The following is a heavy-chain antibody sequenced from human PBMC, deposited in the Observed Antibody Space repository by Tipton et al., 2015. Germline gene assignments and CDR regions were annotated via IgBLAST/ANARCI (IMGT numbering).Heavy chain of an antibody. J-gene: IGHJ6*02. CDR2: INPNSGGT. V-gene: IGHV1-2*02. Sequence: QVQLVQSGAEVKKPGASVKVSCKASGYTFTAYYMHWVRQAPGQGLEWMGWINPNSGGTNYAQKFQDRVTMTRDTSIRTAYMELSGLRSDDTAVYYCAREGNSGYHYYYYYGMDVWGQGTTVTVSS. CDR3: AREGNSGYHYYYYYGMDV. CDR1: GYTFTAYY. D-gene: IGHD5-12*01.